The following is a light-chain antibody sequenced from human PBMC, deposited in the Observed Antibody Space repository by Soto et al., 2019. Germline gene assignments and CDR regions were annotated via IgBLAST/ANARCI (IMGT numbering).Light chain of an antibody. J-gene: IGKJ4*01. CDR3: QNYDGAPLT. V-gene: IGKV1-27*01. Sequence: DIQVTQSPSSRSASVGDRVTITCRASRGINNYLAWYQQKPGKVPKLLIYDASSLQSGVPSRFGGSRSGTDFTLSISSLQPEDVATYYCQNYDGAPLTFGGGTKVDIK. CDR2: DAS. CDR1: RGINNY.